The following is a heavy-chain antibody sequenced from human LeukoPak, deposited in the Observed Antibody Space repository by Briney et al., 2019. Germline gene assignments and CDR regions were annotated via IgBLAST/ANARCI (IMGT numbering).Heavy chain of an antibody. Sequence: PGGSLRLSCAASGFTFSDYYTSWIRQAPGKGLEWVSYISSSGSTIDYADSVKGRFTISRDNAKNSLYLQMNSLRAEDTAVYYCARNRATYNWFDPWGQGTLVTVSS. D-gene: IGHD3-10*01. CDR3: ARNRATYNWFDP. V-gene: IGHV3-11*01. J-gene: IGHJ5*02. CDR1: GFTFSDYY. CDR2: ISSSGSTI.